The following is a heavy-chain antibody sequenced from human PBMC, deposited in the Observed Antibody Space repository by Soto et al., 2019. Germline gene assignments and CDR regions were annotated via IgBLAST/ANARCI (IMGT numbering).Heavy chain of an antibody. Sequence: GGSLRLSCAASGFPFGSHAMSWVRQAPGKGLEWVPLVSGNGGTTNYADSVKGRFTISRDNSQKTLYLQMNSLRAEDTAIYYCAKGKAHTLFGVDTLFDYWGQGTLVTVSS. CDR2: VSGNGGTT. J-gene: IGHJ4*02. CDR1: GFPFGSHA. V-gene: IGHV3-23*01. D-gene: IGHD3-3*01. CDR3: AKGKAHTLFGVDTLFDY.